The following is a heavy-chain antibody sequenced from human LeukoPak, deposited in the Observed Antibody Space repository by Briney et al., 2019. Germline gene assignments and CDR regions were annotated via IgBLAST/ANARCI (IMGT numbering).Heavy chain of an antibody. CDR1: GASFNSYY. CDR3: ARDIVYLTYEDYG. J-gene: IGHJ4*02. CDR2: IHTSGST. V-gene: IGHV4-4*07. D-gene: IGHD4-17*01. Sequence: PSETLSLTCTVSGASFNSYYWSWLRQPAGKGLEWIGRIHTSGSTDYSPSLQSRVTISIDTSQKHFSLNLSSVTAADTAVYYCARDIVYLTYEDYGWGQGTLVTVSS.